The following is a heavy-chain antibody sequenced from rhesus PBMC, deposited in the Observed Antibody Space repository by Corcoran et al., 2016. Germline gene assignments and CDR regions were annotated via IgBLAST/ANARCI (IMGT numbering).Heavy chain of an antibody. CDR1: SGPVGGSNW. V-gene: IGHV4-93*02. Sequence: QVHLQESGPAVVKPSETLSLTCTVSSGPVGGSNWWTWLRQSPGEGLEWIGAFCGSSGYNEYNPSLDSRVTISVDASKNQFFLRVTSVTAADSATYYCGRRPNYNGLDSWGQGVVVTVSS. D-gene: IGHD3-3*01. J-gene: IGHJ6*01. CDR2: FCGSSGYN. CDR3: GRRPNYNGLDS.